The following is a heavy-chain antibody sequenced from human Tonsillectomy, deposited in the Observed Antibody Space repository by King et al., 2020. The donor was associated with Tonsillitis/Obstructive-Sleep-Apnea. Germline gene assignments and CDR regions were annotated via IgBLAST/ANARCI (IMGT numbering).Heavy chain of an antibody. V-gene: IGHV3-9*01. Sequence: DVQLVESGGGLVQPGRSLRLSCAASGFTFHDYAMHWVRQAPGKGLEWVSGINWNNDSIGYADSVKGRFTIFRDNAKNSLFLQMDNLRTEDTAFYYCAKDRNSIFGVVNRAFEIWGQGTRVTVSS. CDR1: GFTFHDYA. D-gene: IGHD3-3*01. CDR2: INWNNDSI. CDR3: AKDRNSIFGVVNRAFEI. J-gene: IGHJ3*02.